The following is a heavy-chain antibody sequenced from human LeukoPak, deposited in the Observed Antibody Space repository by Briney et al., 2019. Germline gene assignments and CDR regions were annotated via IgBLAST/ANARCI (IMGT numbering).Heavy chain of an antibody. V-gene: IGHV5-51*01. Sequence: GESLKISCKGSGYIFTNYWTGWVRQLPGKGLESMGIIYPGDFDTRYSPSFEGRVTISAEKSISTAYLQWSSLKASDTAIYYCARRVTFGGSIVAAFDIWGQGTMVTVSS. CDR2: IYPGDFDT. CDR3: ARRVTFGGSIVAAFDI. CDR1: GYIFTNYW. J-gene: IGHJ3*02. D-gene: IGHD3-16*02.